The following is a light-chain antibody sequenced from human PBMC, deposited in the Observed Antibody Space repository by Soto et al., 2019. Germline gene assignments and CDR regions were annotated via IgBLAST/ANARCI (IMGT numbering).Light chain of an antibody. Sequence: QSALTQPRSVSGSPGQSGTISCTGTSSDAGGYDFVSWYQQHPGKAPKLMISDVSKRPSGVPDRFSGSKSGNTASLTISGLQAEDEADYYCCSYAGDLALFGGGTKVTVL. CDR3: CSYAGDLAL. V-gene: IGLV2-11*01. CDR2: DVS. J-gene: IGLJ2*01. CDR1: SSDAGGYDF.